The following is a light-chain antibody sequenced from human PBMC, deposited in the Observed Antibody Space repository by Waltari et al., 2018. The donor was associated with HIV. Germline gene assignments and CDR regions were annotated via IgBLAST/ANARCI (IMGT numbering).Light chain of an antibody. Sequence: QSVLTQPPSVSGAPGQTVTISCTGSSSTIGAAYDVHWYQQVPGTAPKLLIYANTNRPAGVPDRVAGSKSGTSASLAISGLQTEDEADYYCQAYVSSVNVVFGGGTRVTVL. CDR2: ANT. J-gene: IGLJ3*02. CDR3: QAYVSSVNVV. V-gene: IGLV1-40*01. CDR1: SSTIGAAYD.